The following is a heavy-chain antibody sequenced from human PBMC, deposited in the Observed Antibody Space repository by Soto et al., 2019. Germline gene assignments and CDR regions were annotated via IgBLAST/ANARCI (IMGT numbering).Heavy chain of an antibody. CDR3: ARDLGYYGSGSYVDYFDY. D-gene: IGHD3-10*01. V-gene: IGHV1-18*01. J-gene: IGHJ4*02. Sequence: QVKLVQSGAEVKKPGASVKVSCKASGYTFTSYGISWVRQAPGQGLEWMGWISAYNGNTNYAQKLQGRVTMTTDTSTSTAYMELRSLRSDDTAVYYCARDLGYYGSGSYVDYFDYWGQGTLVTVSS. CDR2: ISAYNGNT. CDR1: GYTFTSYG.